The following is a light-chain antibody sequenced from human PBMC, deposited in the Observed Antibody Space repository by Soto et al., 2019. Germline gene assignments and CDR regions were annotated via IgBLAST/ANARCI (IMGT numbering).Light chain of an antibody. CDR3: QQRSNWPPSIT. CDR2: DAS. J-gene: IGKJ5*01. V-gene: IGKV3-11*01. Sequence: EIVLTQSPATLSLSPGERATLSCRASQSVSSYLAWYQQKPGQAPRLLIYDASNRATGIPARFSGSVSGTDFTLTISSLEPEDFAVYYCQQRSNWPPSITFGQGTRLEMK. CDR1: QSVSSY.